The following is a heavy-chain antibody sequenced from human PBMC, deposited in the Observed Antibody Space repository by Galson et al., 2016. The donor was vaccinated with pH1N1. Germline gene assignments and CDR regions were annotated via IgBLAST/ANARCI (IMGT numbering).Heavy chain of an antibody. CDR1: GGSIIDNMYY. J-gene: IGHJ4*02. CDR2: IHYTGTT. CDR3: ARQRMGMDFDN. V-gene: IGHV4-39*07. Sequence: SETLSLTCIVSGGSIIDNMYYWSWIRQPPGQGLEWIGSIHYTGTTHFNPSLKSRVTMSADTSRTQLSLNLSSVTAADTALFYRARQRMGMDFDNWGQGTLVAVSS. D-gene: IGHD7-27*01.